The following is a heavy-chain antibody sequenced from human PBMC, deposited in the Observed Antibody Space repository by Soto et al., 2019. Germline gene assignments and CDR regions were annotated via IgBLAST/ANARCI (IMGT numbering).Heavy chain of an antibody. D-gene: IGHD3-22*01. CDR1: GFTFSSYG. V-gene: IGHV3-33*01. Sequence: PGGSLRLSCAASGFTFSSYGMHWVRQAPGKGLEWVAVIWYDGSNKYYADSVKGRFTISRDNSKNTLYLQMNSLRAEDTAVYYCARAPGIYYDSSGYNNIYYGMDVWGQGTTVTVSS. J-gene: IGHJ6*02. CDR2: IWYDGSNK. CDR3: ARAPGIYYDSSGYNNIYYGMDV.